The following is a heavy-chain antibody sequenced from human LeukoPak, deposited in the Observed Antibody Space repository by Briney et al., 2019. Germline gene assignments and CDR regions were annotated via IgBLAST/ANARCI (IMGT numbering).Heavy chain of an antibody. CDR3: ARDPSGNWFDP. J-gene: IGHJ5*02. D-gene: IGHD3-10*01. V-gene: IGHV4-59*01. CDR2: IYYSGST. Sequence: SETLSLTCTVSGGSISSYYWSWIRQPPGKGLEWIGYIYYSGSTNYNPSLKSRVTISVDTSKNQFSLKLSSVTAADTAVCYCARDPSGNWFDPWGQGTLVTVSS. CDR1: GGSISSYY.